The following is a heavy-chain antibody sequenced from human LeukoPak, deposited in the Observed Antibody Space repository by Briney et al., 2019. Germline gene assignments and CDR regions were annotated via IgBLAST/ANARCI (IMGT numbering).Heavy chain of an antibody. CDR2: FRGSGVAT. Sequence: GGSLRLSCAASGFTFSSYAMNWVRQAPGKGLKWVSGFRGSGVATFYADSVKGRFTISRDNSRNTLYLQMNSLRPEDTAVYYCATSRGYTEYWGQGTLVTVSS. CDR1: GFTFSSYA. D-gene: IGHD6-25*01. CDR3: ATSRGYTEY. J-gene: IGHJ1*01. V-gene: IGHV3-23*01.